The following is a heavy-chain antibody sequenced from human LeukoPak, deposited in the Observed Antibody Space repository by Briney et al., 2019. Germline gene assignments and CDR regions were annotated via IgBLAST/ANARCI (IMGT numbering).Heavy chain of an antibody. CDR3: ARDIGPLRFLEWSNYYYGMDV. CDR1: GFTFSSYS. Sequence: GGSLRLSCAASGFTFSSYSMNWVRQAPGKGLEWVSSISSSSSYIYYADSVKGRFTISRDNAKNSLYLQMNSLRAEDTAVYYCARDIGPLRFLEWSNYYYGMDVWGQGTTVTVSS. D-gene: IGHD3-3*01. CDR2: ISSSSSYI. J-gene: IGHJ6*02. V-gene: IGHV3-21*01.